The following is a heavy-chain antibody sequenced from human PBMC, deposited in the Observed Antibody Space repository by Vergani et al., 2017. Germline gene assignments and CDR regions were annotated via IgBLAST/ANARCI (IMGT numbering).Heavy chain of an antibody. Sequence: EVQLLESGGDLVQPGGSLRLSCAASGFSFTTYAMSWVRQAPGKGLEWVSTINTNGDYTLYGDSVKGRFTISRDNSKSTLYLQMNSLRAEDTAIYYCAKDVGYSGYDHFDYWGQGTLVTVSS. CDR2: INTNGDYT. CDR3: AKDVGYSGYDHFDY. CDR1: GFSFTTYA. D-gene: IGHD5-12*01. J-gene: IGHJ4*02. V-gene: IGHV3-23*01.